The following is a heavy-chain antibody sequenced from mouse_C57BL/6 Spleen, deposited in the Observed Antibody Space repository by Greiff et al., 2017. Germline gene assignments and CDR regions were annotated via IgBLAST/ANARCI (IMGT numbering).Heavy chain of an antibody. CDR3: ARSEIYYEYDAMDY. CDR2: IYPRSGNT. Sequence: QVQLQQSGAELARPGASVKLSCKASGYTFTSYGISWVKQRTGQGLEWIGEIYPRSGNTYYNEKFKGKATLTADKSSSTAYMELRSLTSEDSAVYFCARSEIYYEYDAMDYWGQGTSVTVSS. D-gene: IGHD2-4*01. V-gene: IGHV1-81*01. J-gene: IGHJ4*01. CDR1: GYTFTSYG.